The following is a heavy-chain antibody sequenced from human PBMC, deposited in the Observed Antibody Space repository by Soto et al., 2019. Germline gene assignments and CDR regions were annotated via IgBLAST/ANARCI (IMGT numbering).Heavy chain of an antibody. CDR1: GFSFSNYG. D-gene: IGHD4-17*01. Sequence: QVHLVQSGGGVVQPGTSLRLSCAASGFSFSNYGMHWVRQAPGKGLEWVALISSSGRSEYYADSVKGRFTISRDISKNTMYLQMNSLRPEDTAVYFCARDVIDYGDSRPNWFGPWGQGTLVTVSS. CDR3: ARDVIDYGDSRPNWFGP. CDR2: ISSSGRSE. V-gene: IGHV3-30*03. J-gene: IGHJ5*02.